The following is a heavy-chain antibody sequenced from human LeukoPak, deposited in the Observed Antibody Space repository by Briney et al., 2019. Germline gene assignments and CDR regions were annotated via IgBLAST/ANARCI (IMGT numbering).Heavy chain of an antibody. Sequence: SVKVSCKASGGTFSSYAISWVRQAPGQGLEWMGGIIPIFGTANYAQKFQGRVTITADESTSTAYMELSSLRSEDTAVYYCARPRYPNYYDSSGLDYWGQGTLVTVSS. CDR1: GGTFSSYA. CDR2: IIPIFGTA. V-gene: IGHV1-69*13. J-gene: IGHJ4*02. CDR3: ARPRYPNYYDSSGLDY. D-gene: IGHD3-22*01.